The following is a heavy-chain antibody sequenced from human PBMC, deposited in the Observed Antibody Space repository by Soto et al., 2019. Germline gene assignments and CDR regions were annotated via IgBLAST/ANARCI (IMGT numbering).Heavy chain of an antibody. CDR2: IDTSGDTI. CDR1: GFTFTIYE. CDR3: ASARYYDILTGYLLGPYFDY. Sequence: GGSLRLSCVASGFTFTIYEMNWVRQAPGKGLEWISYIDTSGDTIRYADSVKGRFTISRDNAKNSLYLQMNSLRAEDTAVYYCASARYYDILTGYLLGPYFDYWGQGTLVTVSS. D-gene: IGHD3-9*01. V-gene: IGHV3-48*03. J-gene: IGHJ4*02.